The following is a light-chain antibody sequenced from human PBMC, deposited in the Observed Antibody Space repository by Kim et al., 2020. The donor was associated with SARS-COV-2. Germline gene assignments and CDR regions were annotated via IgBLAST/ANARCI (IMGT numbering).Light chain of an antibody. CDR2: YDS. V-gene: IGLV3-21*01. CDR1: NIGGHS. CDR3: QVWDTDTDDYV. Sequence: SYELTQPPSVSVAPGQTARITCGGNNIGGHSVHWYQQKPGQAPVLVIYYDSDRPSGIPERLSGSKAATTATLTISRVAAGDDADSYCQVWDTDTDDYVFG. J-gene: IGLJ1*01.